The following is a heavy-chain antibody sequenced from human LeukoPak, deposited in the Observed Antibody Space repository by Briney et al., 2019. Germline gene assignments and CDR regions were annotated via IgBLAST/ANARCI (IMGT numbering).Heavy chain of an antibody. CDR2: ISGSGGST. Sequence: PGGSLRLSCAASGFTFSSYAMSWVRQAPGRGLEWVSTISGSGGSTYYADSVKGRFTISRDNSKSTLYLQMNSLRAEDTAVYYCAEDGYFESSGPRTLIDYWGQGTLVTVSS. V-gene: IGHV3-23*01. CDR3: AEDGYFESSGPRTLIDY. CDR1: GFTFSSYA. J-gene: IGHJ4*02. D-gene: IGHD3-22*01.